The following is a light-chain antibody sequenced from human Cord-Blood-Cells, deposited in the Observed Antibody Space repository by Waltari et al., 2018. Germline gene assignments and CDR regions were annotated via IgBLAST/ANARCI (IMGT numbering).Light chain of an antibody. CDR1: SSDVGGYNY. V-gene: IGLV2-14*03. CDR3: SSYTSSSWV. CDR2: DVS. J-gene: IGLJ3*02. Sequence: QSALTQPASVSGSPGQSITISCTGTSSDVGGYNYVSWYQQHPGKAPKLMIYDVSNRPSWVSNRFSGSKSGNTAALTISGLQAEDEADYYCSSYTSSSWVFGGVTKLTVL.